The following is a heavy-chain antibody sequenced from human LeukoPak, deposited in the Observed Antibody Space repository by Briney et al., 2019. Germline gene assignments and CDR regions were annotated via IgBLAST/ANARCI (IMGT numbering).Heavy chain of an antibody. CDR2: IIPILGTA. Sequence: SVKVSCKASGGTFSSYAISWVRQAPGQGLEWMGGIIPILGTANYAQKFQGRVTITADESTSTAYMELSSLRSEDTAVYYCAREDGILTGYRVYYFDYWGQGTLVTVSS. CDR1: GGTFSSYA. CDR3: AREDGILTGYRVYYFDY. D-gene: IGHD3-9*01. J-gene: IGHJ4*02. V-gene: IGHV1-69*13.